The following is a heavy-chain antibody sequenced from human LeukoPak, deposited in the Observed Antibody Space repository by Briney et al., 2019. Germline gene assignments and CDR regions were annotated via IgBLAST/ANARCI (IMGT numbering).Heavy chain of an antibody. Sequence: SETLSLTCTVSGGSLSIRNYHWGWVRQPPGRGLEWLGSICSSGSAYYNPSLKSRVTTSKDTAKNQSSLRLTSVTAADPAFYYCARPGSTSCRGGSCPPQPNFWGQGTLVTVSS. V-gene: IGHV4-39*01. D-gene: IGHD2-15*01. CDR1: GGSLSIRNYH. J-gene: IGHJ4*02. CDR2: ICSSGSA. CDR3: ARPGSTSCRGGSCPPQPNF.